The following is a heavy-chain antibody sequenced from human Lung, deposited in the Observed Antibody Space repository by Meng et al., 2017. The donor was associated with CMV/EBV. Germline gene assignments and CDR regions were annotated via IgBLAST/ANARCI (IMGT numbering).Heavy chain of an antibody. CDR2: VNHSGGA. Sequence: GSLRLXXAVSGGSFSGFHWSWIRQPPGKGLEWIGEVNHSGGASYSPSLKNRVTISVDPSKNQFSLRLMSVTAADTAVYYCARLNNRITVFGVPITEGYFQHWGHGXLVTVSS. CDR3: ARLNNRITVFGVPITEGYFQH. V-gene: IGHV4-34*01. D-gene: IGHD3-3*01. J-gene: IGHJ1*01. CDR1: GGSFSGFH.